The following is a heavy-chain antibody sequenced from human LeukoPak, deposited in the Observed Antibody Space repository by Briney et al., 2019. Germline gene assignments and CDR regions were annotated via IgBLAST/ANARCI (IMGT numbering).Heavy chain of an antibody. V-gene: IGHV1-18*01. D-gene: IGHD4-17*01. Sequence: ASVKVPCKASGYTFTTYGISWVRQAPGQGLEWMGWINTYNGNTNYAQKLQGRVTMTTDTSTSTAYMELRSLRSDDTAVYYCAREDYGDPAWGQGTLVTVSS. J-gene: IGHJ4*02. CDR2: INTYNGNT. CDR1: GYTFTTYG. CDR3: AREDYGDPA.